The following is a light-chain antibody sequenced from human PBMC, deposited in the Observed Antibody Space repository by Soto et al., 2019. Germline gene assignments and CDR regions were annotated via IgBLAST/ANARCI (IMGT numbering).Light chain of an antibody. CDR1: QNVDSNY. J-gene: IGKJ1*01. CDR3: QQRSNWPHT. V-gene: IGKV3-11*01. Sequence: EVVLTQSPGTLSLSPGERATLSCRASQNVDSNYLAWYQQKPGQAPRIIIYDASNRATGIPARFSGSGSGTDFTLTISSLEPEDFAIYYCQQRSNWPHTFGQGTKVDIK. CDR2: DAS.